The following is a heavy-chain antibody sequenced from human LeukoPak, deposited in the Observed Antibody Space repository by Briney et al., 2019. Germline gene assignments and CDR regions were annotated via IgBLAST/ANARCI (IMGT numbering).Heavy chain of an antibody. CDR1: GGSLSCYY. CDR3: ARYSGRYAGFDY. CDR2: IYYSGSI. J-gene: IGHJ4*02. D-gene: IGHD1-26*01. V-gene: IGHV4-59*08. Sequence: PSETLSLPCTVTGGSLSCYYWSWIRQPPGKGLEWIGYIYYSGSINYNPSLKSRVTISVDTSKNQFSLKLRSVTAADTAVYYCARYSGRYAGFDYWGRGTLVTVSS.